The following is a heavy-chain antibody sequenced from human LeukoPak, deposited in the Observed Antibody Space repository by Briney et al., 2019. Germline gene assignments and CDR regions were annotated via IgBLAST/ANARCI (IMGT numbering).Heavy chain of an antibody. D-gene: IGHD6-19*01. CDR1: GFTFGDYA. Sequence: GGSLRLSCTASGFTFGDYAMSWFRQAPGKGLEWVGFIRSKAYGGTTEYAASVKGRFTISRDDSKSIAYLQMNSLKTEDTAVYYCTIAEGYSSANAGRRAFDIWGQGTMVTVSS. CDR3: TIAEGYSSANAGRRAFDI. CDR2: IRSKAYGGTT. J-gene: IGHJ3*02. V-gene: IGHV3-49*03.